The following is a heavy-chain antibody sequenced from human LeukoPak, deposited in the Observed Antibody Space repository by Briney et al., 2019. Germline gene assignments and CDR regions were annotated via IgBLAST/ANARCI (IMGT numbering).Heavy chain of an antibody. D-gene: IGHD1-14*01. CDR2: IYTSGST. V-gene: IGHV4-61*02. J-gene: IGHJ5*02. CDR3: ARDLTTITATSNWFDP. Sequence: SETLSLTCTVSGDSISSGSYYWSWIRQPAGKGLEWIGRIYTSGSTNYNPSLKSRVTISVDTSKNQFSLKLSSVTAADTAVYYCARDLTTITATSNWFDPWGQGTLVTVSS. CDR1: GDSISSGSYY.